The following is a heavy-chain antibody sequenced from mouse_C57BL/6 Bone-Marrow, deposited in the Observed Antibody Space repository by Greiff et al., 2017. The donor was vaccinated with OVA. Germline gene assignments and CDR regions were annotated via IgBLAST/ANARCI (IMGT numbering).Heavy chain of an antibody. V-gene: IGHV2-2*01. CDR1: GFSLTSYG. CDR3: ARRNSDWYFDV. J-gene: IGHJ1*03. Sequence: VQLQQSGPGLVQPSQCLSITCTASGFSLTSYGVHWVRQSPGKGLEWLGVIWSGGSTDYYAAFISSLSISNNNSKMQVFFKMNSLQADDTAIYYCARRNSDWYFDVWGTGTTVTVSS. D-gene: IGHD5-1-1*01. CDR2: IWSGGST.